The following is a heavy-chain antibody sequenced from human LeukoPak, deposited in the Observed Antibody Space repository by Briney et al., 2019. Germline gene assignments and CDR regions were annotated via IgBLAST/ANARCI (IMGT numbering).Heavy chain of an antibody. Sequence: AGGSLRLSCAASGFTFSSYGMHWVRQATGKGLEWVSAIGTAGDTYYPGSVKGRFTISRENAKNSLYLQMNSLRAGDTAVYYCARAPYGDYDWYFDLWGRGTLVTVSS. CDR2: IGTAGDT. J-gene: IGHJ2*01. V-gene: IGHV3-13*01. D-gene: IGHD4-17*01. CDR1: GFTFSSYG. CDR3: ARAPYGDYDWYFDL.